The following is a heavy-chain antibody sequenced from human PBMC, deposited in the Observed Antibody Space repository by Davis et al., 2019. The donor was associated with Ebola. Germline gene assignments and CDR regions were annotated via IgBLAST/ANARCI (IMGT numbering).Heavy chain of an antibody. D-gene: IGHD1-1*01. CDR3: ARDTSI. J-gene: IGHJ3*02. CDR2: INHSGST. V-gene: IGHV4-34*01. CDR1: GGSFSGYY. Sequence: GSLRLSCAVYGGSFSGYYWSWIRQPPGKGLEWIGEINHSGSTNYNPSLKSRVTISVDTSKNQFSLKLSSVTAADTAVYYCARDTSIWGQGTMVTVSS.